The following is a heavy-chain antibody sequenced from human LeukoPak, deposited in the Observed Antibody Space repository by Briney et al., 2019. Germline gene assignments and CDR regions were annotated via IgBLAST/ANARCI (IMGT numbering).Heavy chain of an antibody. J-gene: IGHJ3*02. V-gene: IGHV6-1*01. Sequence: SQTLSLTCAISGDSVSSNSAAWNWIRQSPSRGLEWLGRTYYRSKWYNDYAVSVKSRITINPDTSKNQFSLQLNSVTPEDTAVYYCARDLGALAVAGTRGAFDIWGQGTMVTVSS. D-gene: IGHD6-19*01. CDR1: GDSVSSNSAA. CDR3: ARDLGALAVAGTRGAFDI. CDR2: TYYRSKWYN.